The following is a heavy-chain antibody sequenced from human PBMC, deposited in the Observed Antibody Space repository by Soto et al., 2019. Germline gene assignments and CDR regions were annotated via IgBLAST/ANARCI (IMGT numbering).Heavy chain of an antibody. V-gene: IGHV3-7*05. J-gene: IGHJ4*02. Sequence: LSLTCAATGFTFSTYWMSWVRQAPGKGLEWVANIKQDGSEKHYVDSVKGRFTISRDNAKSLLFLQMNSLTAEDTAVYYCARESSGRYTDKVDYWGQGTLVTVSS. CDR3: ARESSGRYTDKVDY. D-gene: IGHD1-26*01. CDR1: GFTFSTYW. CDR2: IKQDGSEK.